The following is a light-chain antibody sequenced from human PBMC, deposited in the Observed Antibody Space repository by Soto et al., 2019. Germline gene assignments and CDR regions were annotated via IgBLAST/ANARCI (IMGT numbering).Light chain of an antibody. Sequence: QSVLTQPASVFGSPGRSITISCTGTSSDVGGYNFVSWYQQHPGKAPKLMIYEVSNRPSGVSNRFSGSKSGNTASLTISGLQPEDEADYYCSSYTTSSTVVFGTGTKSPS. CDR2: EVS. J-gene: IGLJ1*01. V-gene: IGLV2-14*03. CDR3: SSYTTSSTVV. CDR1: SSDVGGYNF.